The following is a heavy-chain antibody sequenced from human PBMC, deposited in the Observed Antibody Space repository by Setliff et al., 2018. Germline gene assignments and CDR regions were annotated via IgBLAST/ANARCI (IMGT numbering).Heavy chain of an antibody. D-gene: IGHD2-2*01. J-gene: IGHJ4*02. V-gene: IGHV3-13*04. CDR2: TAAAGDT. CDR1: GFTFSRYD. Sequence: PGGSLRLSCAASGFTFSRYDIHWVRQVTGKGLEWVSGTAAAGDTYYADSVKGRFTISRENAKNSFYLQMNSLTAGDTAVYYCASYCSSTSCPFDYWGQGTLVTVSS. CDR3: ASYCSSTSCPFDY.